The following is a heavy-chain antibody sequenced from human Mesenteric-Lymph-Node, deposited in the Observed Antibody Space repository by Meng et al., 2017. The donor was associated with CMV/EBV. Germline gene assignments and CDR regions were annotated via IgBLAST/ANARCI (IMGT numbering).Heavy chain of an antibody. J-gene: IGHJ6*02. D-gene: IGHD5-12*01. CDR2: IYPGDSDT. CDR1: GYSFIDYW. CDR3: ARLSGYASRNYYYGMDV. Sequence: GESLKISCKGSGYSFIDYWIVWVRQMPGKGLEWMGIIYPGDSDTRYSPSFQGQVTISADKSISTAYLQWSSLKASDTAIYYCARLSGYASRNYYYGMDVWGQGTTVTVSS. V-gene: IGHV5-51*01.